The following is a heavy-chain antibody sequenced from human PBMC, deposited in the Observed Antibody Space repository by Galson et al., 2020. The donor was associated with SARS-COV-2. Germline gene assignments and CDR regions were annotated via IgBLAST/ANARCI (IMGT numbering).Heavy chain of an antibody. CDR2: IKQDGSEK. Sequence: GGSLRLSCEASGFTSGYYWMSWVRQAPGKGLEWVANIKQDGSEKNYVDSVKGRFTISRDNAKNSVYLQMNSLRVEDTAIYYCAVLFPEMFDHWGQGNLVTVSS. J-gene: IGHJ4*02. V-gene: IGHV3-7*01. CDR1: GFTSGYYW. CDR3: AVLFPEMFDH.